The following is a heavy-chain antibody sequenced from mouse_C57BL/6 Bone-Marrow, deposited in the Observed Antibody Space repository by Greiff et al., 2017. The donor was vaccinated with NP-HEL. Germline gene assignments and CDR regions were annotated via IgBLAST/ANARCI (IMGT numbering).Heavy chain of an antibody. Sequence: EVMLVESGPELVKPGDSVKISCKASGYSFTGYFMNWVMQSHGKSLEWIGRINPYNGDTFYNQKFKGKATLTVDKSSSTAHMELRSLTSEDSAVYYCARLNYYGSSYDYWGQGTTLTVSS. CDR1: GYSFTGYF. CDR3: ARLNYYGSSYDY. V-gene: IGHV1-20*01. CDR2: INPYNGDT. D-gene: IGHD1-1*01. J-gene: IGHJ2*01.